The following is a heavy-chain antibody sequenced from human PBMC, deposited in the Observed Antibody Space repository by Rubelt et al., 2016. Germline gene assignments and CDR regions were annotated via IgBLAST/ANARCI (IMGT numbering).Heavy chain of an antibody. J-gene: IGHJ4*02. D-gene: IGHD6-6*01. CDR2: IRYDGGSP. Sequence: GGGLVQPGGSLRLSCAASGFSFSALWMHWVRQAPGRGLVWVSRIRYDGGSPNYADSVKGRFTISRDNAKDTVYLQMNLLRADDTAIYYCARSSSGVFDYWGQGALVTVSS. CDR1: GFSFSALW. CDR3: ARSSSGVFDY. V-gene: IGHV3-74*01.